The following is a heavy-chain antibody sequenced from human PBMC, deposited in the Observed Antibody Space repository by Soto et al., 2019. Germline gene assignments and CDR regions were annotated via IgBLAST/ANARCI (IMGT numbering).Heavy chain of an antibody. V-gene: IGHV1-2*02. CDR3: ARDLYGTPFDP. Sequence: QVQLVQSGAEVKKPGDSVKVSCTASGDTFTDYSMHWVRQAPGQGLEWMGWINTNSGDTDYEQKFQGRVTMSRDTSISTAYMELGGLRSDDTSVYFCARDLYGTPFDPWGQGTLVTVSS. CDR1: GDTFTDYS. D-gene: IGHD4-17*01. CDR2: INTNSGDT. J-gene: IGHJ5*02.